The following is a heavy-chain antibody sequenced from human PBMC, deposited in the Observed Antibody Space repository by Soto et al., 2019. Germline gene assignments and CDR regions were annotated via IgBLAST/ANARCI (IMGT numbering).Heavy chain of an antibody. Sequence: GGSLRLSCAASGFIFSNYGMHWVRQAPGKGLEWVAAIWYDGSNEYYLDSVQGRFTISRDNPKNTLYLQMNSLRVEDTAVYFCGRDRRITNFAARNTIDYWGKGTLVT. V-gene: IGHV3-33*01. J-gene: IGHJ4*02. CDR1: GFIFSNYG. D-gene: IGHD6-6*01. CDR3: GRDRRITNFAARNTIDY. CDR2: IWYDGSNE.